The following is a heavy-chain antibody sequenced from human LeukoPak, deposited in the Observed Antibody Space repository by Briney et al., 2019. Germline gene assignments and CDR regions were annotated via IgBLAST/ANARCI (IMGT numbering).Heavy chain of an antibody. CDR3: ARDPYSGSYVDYYYYYYMDV. CDR1: GFTLSSYA. Sequence: GGSLRLSCAASGFTLSSYAMSWVRQGPGKGLEWVSAISVSGNTYHADSVKGRFTISRDNAKNSLYLQIDSLRAEDTAVYYCARDPYSGSYVDYYYYYYMDVWGKGTTVTISS. J-gene: IGHJ6*03. D-gene: IGHD6-13*01. CDR2: ISVSGNT. V-gene: IGHV3-23*01.